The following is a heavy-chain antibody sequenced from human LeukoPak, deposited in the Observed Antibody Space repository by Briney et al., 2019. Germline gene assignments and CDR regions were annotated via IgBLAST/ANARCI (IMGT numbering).Heavy chain of an antibody. V-gene: IGHV1-18*01. D-gene: IGHD6-13*01. Sequence: ASVKVSCKASGYTFTSYGISWVRQAPGQGLEWMGWISAYNGNTNYAQKLQGRVTMTTDTSTSTAFMELRSLRSDDTAVYYCARQSYSSSWSWGDYYYYMDVWGKGTTVTVSS. CDR3: ARQSYSSSWSWGDYYYYMDV. CDR1: GYTFTSYG. J-gene: IGHJ6*03. CDR2: ISAYNGNT.